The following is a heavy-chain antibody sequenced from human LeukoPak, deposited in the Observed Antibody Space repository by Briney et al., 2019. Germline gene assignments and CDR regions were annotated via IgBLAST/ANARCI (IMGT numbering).Heavy chain of an antibody. J-gene: IGHJ1*01. V-gene: IGHV1-69*13. Sequence: ASVKDSCKASGGTFSSYAISWVRQAPGQGLEWMGGIIPIFGTANYAQKFQGRVTITADESTSTAYMELSSLRSEDTAVYYCARGEDTAMVSHYFQHWGQGTLVTVSS. CDR3: ARGEDTAMVSHYFQH. D-gene: IGHD5-18*01. CDR1: GGTFSSYA. CDR2: IIPIFGTA.